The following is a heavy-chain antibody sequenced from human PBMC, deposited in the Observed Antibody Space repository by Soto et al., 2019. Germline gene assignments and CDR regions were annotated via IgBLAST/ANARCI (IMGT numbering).Heavy chain of an antibody. CDR1: GDSISTDSHY. V-gene: IGHV4-39*02. D-gene: IGHD2-21*02. Sequence: SETLSLTCTVSGDSISTDSHYWGWIRQSPGKGLEWIGSVYYAGSTYKNPSLHSRVTISVDTSKNNFSLKLNSVTAADTAVYYCARRTNYGDYSFDDWGEGILVTVCS. J-gene: IGHJ4*02. CDR3: ARRTNYGDYSFDD. CDR2: VYYAGST.